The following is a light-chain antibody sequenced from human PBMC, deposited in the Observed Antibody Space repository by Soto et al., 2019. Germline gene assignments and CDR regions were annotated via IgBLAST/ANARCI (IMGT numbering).Light chain of an antibody. CDR2: EVS. CDR1: SSDVGDFDC. Sequence: QYALTQPASVSGSPGQSITISCTGTSSDVGDFDCVSWYQQHPGKAPKLMIYEVSDRPSGVSNRFSGSKSGDTASLTISGLQAEDEADYYCSSYTSSSTLVFGGGTKLTVL. CDR3: SSYTSSSTLV. J-gene: IGLJ2*01. V-gene: IGLV2-14*01.